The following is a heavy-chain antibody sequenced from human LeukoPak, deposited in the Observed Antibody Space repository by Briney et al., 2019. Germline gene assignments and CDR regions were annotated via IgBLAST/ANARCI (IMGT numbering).Heavy chain of an antibody. CDR1: GGSISSSSYY. CDR3: ARARIAAAGTNGGHFDY. J-gene: IGHJ4*02. V-gene: IGHV4-39*07. Sequence: SETLSLTCTVSGGSISSSSYYWGWIRQPPGKGLEWIGSIYYSGSTYYNPSLKSRVTISVDTSKNQFSLKLSSVTAADTAVYYCARARIAAAGTNGGHFDYWGQGTLVTVSS. D-gene: IGHD6-13*01. CDR2: IYYSGST.